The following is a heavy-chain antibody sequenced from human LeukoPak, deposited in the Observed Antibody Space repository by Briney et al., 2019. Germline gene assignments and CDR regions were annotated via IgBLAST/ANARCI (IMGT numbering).Heavy chain of an antibody. J-gene: IGHJ4*02. Sequence: ASVKVSCKASGYTFTSYYMHWVRQAPGQGLEWMGIINPSGGSTSYAQKLQGRVTMTRDTSTSTVYMELSSLRSEDTAVYYCARAPYYDSSGYYSGGFDYWGQGTLVTVSS. CDR2: INPSGGST. CDR3: ARAPYYDSSGYYSGGFDY. CDR1: GYTFTSYY. D-gene: IGHD3-22*01. V-gene: IGHV1-46*01.